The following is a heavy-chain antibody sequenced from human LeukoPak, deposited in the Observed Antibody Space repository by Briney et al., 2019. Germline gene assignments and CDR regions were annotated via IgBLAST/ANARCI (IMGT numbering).Heavy chain of an antibody. CDR3: ARDLLTAVHGD. CDR2: ISCYNGNT. V-gene: IGHV1-18*01. D-gene: IGHD1-14*01. CDR1: GYTFTNHG. J-gene: IGHJ4*02. Sequence: ASVKVSCKTSGYTFTNHGLSWIRQAPGQGLEWVGWISCYNGNTNYAQKFQDRVTMTTDRSTNTVYMELRSLRSDDTAVYFCARDLLTAVHGDWGQGTLVTVAS.